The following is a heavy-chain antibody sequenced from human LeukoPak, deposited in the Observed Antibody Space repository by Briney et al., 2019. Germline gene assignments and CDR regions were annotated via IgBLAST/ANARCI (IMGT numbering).Heavy chain of an antibody. J-gene: IGHJ4*02. CDR1: GFTFNNYA. CDR3: AGYNWNYALDY. Sequence: GGSLRLSCAASGFTFNNYAISWVRQAPGKGLEWVSAISGSGGSTYYADSVKGRFTISRDNAKNSLYLQMNSLRAEDTAVYYCAGYNWNYALDYWGQGTLVTVSS. V-gene: IGHV3-23*01. CDR2: ISGSGGST. D-gene: IGHD1-7*01.